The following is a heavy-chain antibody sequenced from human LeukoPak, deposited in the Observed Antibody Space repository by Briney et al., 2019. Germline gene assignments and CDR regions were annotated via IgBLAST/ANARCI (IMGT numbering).Heavy chain of an antibody. CDR1: GGSISSGDYY. CDR2: IYYSGST. CDR3: ARDYLVTATTYYFDY. Sequence: PSETLSLTCTVSGGSISSGDYYWSWIRQPPGKGLEWIGYIYYSGSTYYNPSLKSRVTISVDTSKNQFSLKLSSVTAADTAVYYCARDYLVTATTYYFDYWGQGTLVTVSS. D-gene: IGHD2-21*02. J-gene: IGHJ4*02. V-gene: IGHV4-30-4*01.